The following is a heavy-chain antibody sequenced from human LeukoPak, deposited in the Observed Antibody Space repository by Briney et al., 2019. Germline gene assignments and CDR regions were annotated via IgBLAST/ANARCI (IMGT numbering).Heavy chain of an antibody. J-gene: IGHJ4*02. D-gene: IGHD3-9*01. CDR2: IYYSGST. Sequence: RPSETLSLTCTVSGGSISSYYWSWIRQPPGKGLEWIGYIYYSGSTKYNPSLKSRVTISVDTSKKQFSLKLSSVTAADTAVYYCARSKDILTGYCFDYWGQGTLVTVSS. CDR3: ARSKDILTGYCFDY. V-gene: IGHV4-59*01. CDR1: GGSISSYY.